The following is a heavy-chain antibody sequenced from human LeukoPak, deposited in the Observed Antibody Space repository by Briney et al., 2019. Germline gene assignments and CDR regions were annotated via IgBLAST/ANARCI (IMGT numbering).Heavy chain of an antibody. Sequence: PSGTLSLTCAVSGDSISTNHWWSWVRQPPGKGLEWIGEVYHSGSTNYNPSLKSRVTISVDKSKNQFSLKLSSVTAADTAVYYCARDYYDSSGYYYEDWFDPWGQGTLVTVSS. CDR2: VYHSGST. CDR1: GDSISTNHW. V-gene: IGHV4-4*02. CDR3: ARDYYDSSGYYYEDWFDP. J-gene: IGHJ5*02. D-gene: IGHD3-22*01.